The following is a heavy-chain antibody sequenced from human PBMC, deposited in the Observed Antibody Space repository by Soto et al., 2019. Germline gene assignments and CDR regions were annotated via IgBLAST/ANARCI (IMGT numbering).Heavy chain of an antibody. V-gene: IGHV3-15*01. Sequence: GGSLRLSCAASGFTFSNAWMSWVRQAPGKGLEWVGRIKSKTDGGTTDYAAPVKGRFTISRDDSKNTLYLQMNSLKTEDTAVYYCTIDPLTGDYYYYYMDVWGKGTTVTAP. CDR2: IKSKTDGGTT. D-gene: IGHD7-27*01. CDR1: GFTFSNAW. CDR3: TIDPLTGDYYYYYMDV. J-gene: IGHJ6*03.